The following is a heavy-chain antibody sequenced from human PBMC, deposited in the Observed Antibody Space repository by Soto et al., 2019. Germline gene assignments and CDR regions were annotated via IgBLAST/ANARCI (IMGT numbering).Heavy chain of an antibody. CDR1: GFSFSNYA. CDR2: ISYDGSNK. V-gene: IGHV3-30-3*01. Sequence: QVQLVESGGGVVQPGRSLRLSCAASGFSFSNYAMHWVRQAPGKGLEWVAVISYDGSNKYYADSVKGRFTISRDNSKNTLYLQMNNLRTENTAVYYCATVRGYRQDFDAFDIWSQGTMVTVSS. D-gene: IGHD3-16*02. CDR3: ATVRGYRQDFDAFDI. J-gene: IGHJ3*02.